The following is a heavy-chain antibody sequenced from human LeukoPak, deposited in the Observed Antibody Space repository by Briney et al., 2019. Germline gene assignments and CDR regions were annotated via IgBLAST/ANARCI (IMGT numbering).Heavy chain of an antibody. CDR1: AFTFSSYG. J-gene: IGHJ4*02. CDR3: AKDRRLRSVVDY. D-gene: IGHD4-17*01. V-gene: IGHV3-30*18. CDR2: ISYDGSNK. Sequence: QPGGSLRLSCAASAFTFSSYGMHWVRQAPGKGLEWVAVISYDGSNKYYADSVKGRFTISRDNSKNTLYLQMNSLRAEDTAVYYCAKDRRLRSVVDYWGQGTLVTVSS.